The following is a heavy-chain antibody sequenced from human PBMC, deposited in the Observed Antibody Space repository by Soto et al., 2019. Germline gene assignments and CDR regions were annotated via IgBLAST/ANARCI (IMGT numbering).Heavy chain of an antibody. CDR1: GFTFSSYA. Sequence: EVQLLESGAGLVQPGGSLRLSCAASGFTFSSYAMSWVRQAPGKGLERVSGISTSGDSTYYADSVKGRFTISRDNSKDTLYLQMNSLRAGDTAVYYCAINSRYCSSTSCYADWGQGTLVTVSS. V-gene: IGHV3-23*01. CDR3: AINSRYCSSTSCYAD. CDR2: ISTSGDST. J-gene: IGHJ4*02. D-gene: IGHD2-2*01.